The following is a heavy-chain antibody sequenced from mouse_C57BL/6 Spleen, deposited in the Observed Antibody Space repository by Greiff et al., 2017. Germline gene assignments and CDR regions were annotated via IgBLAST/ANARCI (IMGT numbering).Heavy chain of an antibody. Sequence: EVKVEESGGGLVQPGGSMKLSCVASGFTFSNYWMNWVRQSPEKGLEWVAQIRLKSDNYATHYAESVKGRFTISRDDSKSSVYLQMNNLRAEDTGIYYCTGGYHLHWGQGTTLTVSS. D-gene: IGHD3-1*01. J-gene: IGHJ2*01. V-gene: IGHV6-3*01. CDR2: IRLKSDNYAT. CDR1: GFTFSNYW. CDR3: TGGYHLH.